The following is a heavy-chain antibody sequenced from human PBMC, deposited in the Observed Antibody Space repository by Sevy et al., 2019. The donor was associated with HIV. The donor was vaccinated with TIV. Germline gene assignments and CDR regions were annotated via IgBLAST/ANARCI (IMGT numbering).Heavy chain of an antibody. CDR3: ARASSTRRVVTGGIDY. CDR2: ISSSGSTI. V-gene: IGHV3-48*03. D-gene: IGHD2-2*01. Sequence: GGSLRLSCAASGFTFSSYEMNWVRQAPGKGLEWVSYISSSGSTIYYEDSVKGRFTISRDNAKNSLYLQMNSLRAEDTAVYYCARASSTRRVVTGGIDYWGQGTLVTVSS. J-gene: IGHJ4*02. CDR1: GFTFSSYE.